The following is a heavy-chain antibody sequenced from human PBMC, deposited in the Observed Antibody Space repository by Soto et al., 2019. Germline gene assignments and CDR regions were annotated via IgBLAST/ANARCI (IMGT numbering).Heavy chain of an antibody. CDR2: MNPGSGDP. Sequence: GASVKVSCKASGYSFTNNDVTWVRQATGQGLEWMGWMNPGSGDPGYAQKFQGRVTMTRDISIATAYMELSSLRSDDTAIYYCARMATFGSLNWFDPWGQGTLVTVSS. V-gene: IGHV1-8*01. D-gene: IGHD3-16*01. J-gene: IGHJ5*02. CDR3: ARMATFGSLNWFDP. CDR1: GYSFTNND.